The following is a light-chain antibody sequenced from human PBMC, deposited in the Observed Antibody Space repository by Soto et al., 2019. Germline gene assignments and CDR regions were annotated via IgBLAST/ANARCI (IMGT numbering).Light chain of an antibody. Sequence: DIQMTQSPSTLSASVADRVTITFRASQSISSWLAWYQQKPGKAPKLLIYKASSLESGVPSRFSGSGSGTEFTLTISSLQPDNFATYYFQQYNSYSWTFGQGIKVYIK. CDR1: QSISSW. CDR3: QQYNSYSWT. CDR2: KAS. J-gene: IGKJ1*01. V-gene: IGKV1-5*03.